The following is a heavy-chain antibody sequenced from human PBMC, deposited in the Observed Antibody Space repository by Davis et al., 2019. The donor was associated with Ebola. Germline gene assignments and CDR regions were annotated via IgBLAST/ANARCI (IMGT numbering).Heavy chain of an antibody. V-gene: IGHV3-73*01. J-gene: IGHJ6*02. CDR3: TTLGSIILGGLDV. Sequence: GESLKISCAASGFTFSESALHWARQALGKGLAWIGRVRSRSYSFATGYGESVKGRFTISRDDSKNTAYLQMNSLKAEDTAVYYCTTLGSIILGGLDVWGQGTTVIVSS. D-gene: IGHD3/OR15-3a*01. CDR2: VRSRSYSFAT. CDR1: GFTFSESA.